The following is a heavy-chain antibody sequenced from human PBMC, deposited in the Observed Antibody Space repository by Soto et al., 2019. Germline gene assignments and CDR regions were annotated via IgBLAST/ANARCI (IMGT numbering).Heavy chain of an antibody. V-gene: IGHV3-48*03. CDR1: GFTFSSYE. CDR3: ARSTPVEGFYYYYGMDV. Sequence: AGGSLRLSCAASGFTFSSYEMNWVRQAPGKGLEWVSYVSSSGSTIYYADSVKGRFTISRDNAKNSLYLQMNSLRAEDTAVYYCARSTPVEGFYYYYGMDVWGQGTTVTVSS. CDR2: VSSSGSTI. J-gene: IGHJ6*02.